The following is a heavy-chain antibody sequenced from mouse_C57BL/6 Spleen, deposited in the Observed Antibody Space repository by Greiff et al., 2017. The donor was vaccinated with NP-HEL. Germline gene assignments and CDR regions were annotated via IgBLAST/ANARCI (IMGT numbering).Heavy chain of an antibody. CDR1: GFSFNTYA. V-gene: IGHV10-1*01. CDR2: IRSKSNNYAT. Sequence: EVKLMESGGGLVQPKGSLKLSCAASGFSFNTYAMHWVRQAPGKGLEWVARIRSKSNNYATYYADSMKDRFTISSDDSEIMLYLQMNNLKTEDTAMYYCVRQTGTRDYYFDYWGQGTTLTVSS. D-gene: IGHD4-1*01. CDR3: VRQTGTRDYYFDY. J-gene: IGHJ2*01.